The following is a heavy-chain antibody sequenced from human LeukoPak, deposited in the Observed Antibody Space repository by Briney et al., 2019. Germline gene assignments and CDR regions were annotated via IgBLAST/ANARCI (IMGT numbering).Heavy chain of an antibody. CDR2: INPNSGGT. V-gene: IGHV1-2*02. Sequence: GASVKVSCKASGYTFTGYHMHWVRQAPGQGLEWMGWINPNSGGTNYAQKLQGRVTMTRDTSISTAYMELSRLRSDDTAVYYCARDLKKRGVQWLVFSCLGYWGQGTLVTVSS. J-gene: IGHJ4*02. CDR3: ARDLKKRGVQWLVFSCLGY. CDR1: GYTFTGYH. D-gene: IGHD6-19*01.